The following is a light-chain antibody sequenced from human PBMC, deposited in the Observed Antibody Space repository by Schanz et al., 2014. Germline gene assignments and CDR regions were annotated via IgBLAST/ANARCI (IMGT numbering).Light chain of an antibody. J-gene: IGLJ3*02. CDR3: QSYDSSLSGSSWV. CDR1: SSDVGGYDY. CDR2: EVS. V-gene: IGLV2-8*01. Sequence: QSALTQPPSASGSPGQSVTISCTGTSSDVGGYDYVSWYQQHPGKAPKLMIYEVSKRPSGVPDRFSGSKSGNTASLTVSGLQAEDEADYYCQSYDSSLSGSSWVFGGGTKLTV.